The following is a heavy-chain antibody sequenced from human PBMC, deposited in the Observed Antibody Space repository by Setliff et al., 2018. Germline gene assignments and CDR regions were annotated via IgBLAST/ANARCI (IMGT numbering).Heavy chain of an antibody. CDR2: ISGGDSNT. V-gene: IGHV3-23*01. Sequence: PGGSLRLSCAVSGLTISNSAMTWVRQAPGNGLEWVSNISGGDSNTNYADSRKDRFTISRDNSKNTLYLQMNRLRAEDTAVYYCARDPGGKQFDYWGQGTLVTVSS. J-gene: IGHJ4*02. CDR3: ARDPGGKQFDY. CDR1: GLTISNSA.